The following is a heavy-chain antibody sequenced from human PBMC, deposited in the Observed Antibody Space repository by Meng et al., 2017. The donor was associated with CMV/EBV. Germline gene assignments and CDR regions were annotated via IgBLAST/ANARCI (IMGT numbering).Heavy chain of an antibody. CDR3: ARDPSLRWVDY. J-gene: IGHJ4*02. D-gene: IGHD4-23*01. CDR1: GGSISSSSYY. CDR2: IYYSGST. Sequence: QLQVEGSGPGLVKPSATLSLTCTGSGGSISSSSYYWGWIRQPPGKGLEWIGSIYYSGSTYYNPSLKSRVTISVDTSKNQFSLKLSSVTAADTAVYYCARDPSLRWVDYWGQGTLVTVSS. V-gene: IGHV4-39*07.